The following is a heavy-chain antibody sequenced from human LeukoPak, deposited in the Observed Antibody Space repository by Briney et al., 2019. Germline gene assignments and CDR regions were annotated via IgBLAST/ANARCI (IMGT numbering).Heavy chain of an antibody. CDR1: GFTFDDYG. CDR2: INWNGGST. J-gene: IGHJ6*03. Sequence: GGSLRLSCAASGFTFDDYGMSWVRQAPGKGLEWVSGINWNGGSTGYADSVKGRFTISRDNARNSLYLKMNSLRAEDMALYYCARTAPPRYYDFWSGYSRYYYYYYMDVWGKGTTVTVSS. CDR3: ARTAPPRYYDFWSGYSRYYYYYYMDV. V-gene: IGHV3-20*04. D-gene: IGHD3-3*01.